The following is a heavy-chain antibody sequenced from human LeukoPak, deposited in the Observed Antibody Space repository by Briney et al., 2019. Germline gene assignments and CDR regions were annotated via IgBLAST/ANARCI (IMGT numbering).Heavy chain of an antibody. CDR2: IYYSGST. D-gene: IGHD5-24*01. V-gene: IGHV4-59*08. J-gene: IGHJ4*02. CDR3: ARHALERWLQPYFDY. CDR1: GGSISSYY. Sequence: KSSETLSLTCTVSGGSISSYYWSWIRQPPGKGLEWIGYIYYSGSTNYNPSLKSRVTISVDTSKNQFSLKLSSVTAADTAVYYCARHALERWLQPYFDYWGQGILVVVSS.